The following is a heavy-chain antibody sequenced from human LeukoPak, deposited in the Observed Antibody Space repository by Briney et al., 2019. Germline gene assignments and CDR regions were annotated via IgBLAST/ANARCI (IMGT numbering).Heavy chain of an antibody. CDR2: IYTSGST. V-gene: IGHV4-38-2*02. CDR3: AREEASSWYYY. CDR1: GYSISSGYY. J-gene: IGHJ4*02. D-gene: IGHD6-13*01. Sequence: SETLSLTCTVSGYSISSGYYWGWIRQPPGKGLEWIGRIYTSGSTTYNPSLKSRVTMSVDTSKNQFSLKLSSVTAADTAVYYCAREEASSWYYYWGQGTLVTVSS.